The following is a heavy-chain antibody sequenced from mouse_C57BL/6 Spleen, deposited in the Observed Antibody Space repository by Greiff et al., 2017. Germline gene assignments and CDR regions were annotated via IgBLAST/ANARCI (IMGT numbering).Heavy chain of an antibody. CDR2: IWGGGST. V-gene: IGHV2-9*01. CDR1: GFSLTSYG. J-gene: IGHJ4*01. Sequence: VQVVESGPGLVAPSQCLYITCNVSGFSLTSYGVDWVRQPPGKGLEWLGVIWGGGSTTYNSALMSRLSISKDNYKSQVFLKMNSLQTDDTAMYYCAKHRTRGDYAMDYWGQRPSVTFSS. CDR3: AKHRTRGDYAMDY.